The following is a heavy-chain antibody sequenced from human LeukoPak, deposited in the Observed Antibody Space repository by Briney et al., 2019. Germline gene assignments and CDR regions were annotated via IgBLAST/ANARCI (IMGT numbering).Heavy chain of an antibody. J-gene: IGHJ6*04. Sequence: SVKVSCRASGGTFSSYAISWVRQAPGQGLEWMGGIIPIFGTANYAQKFQGRVTITADKSTSTAYMELSSLRSEDTAVYYCAAGATATRIYYYYGMDVWGKGTTVTVSS. CDR2: IIPIFGTA. CDR1: GGTFSSYA. CDR3: AAGATATRIYYYYGMDV. V-gene: IGHV1-69*06. D-gene: IGHD3-3*02.